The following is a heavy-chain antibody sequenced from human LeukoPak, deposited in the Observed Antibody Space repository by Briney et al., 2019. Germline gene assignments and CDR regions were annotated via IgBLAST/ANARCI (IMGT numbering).Heavy chain of an antibody. V-gene: IGHV3-7*03. CDR2: IKEDGSEK. J-gene: IGHJ4*02. D-gene: IGHD5-18*01. CDR1: GFTFRSYW. Sequence: GSLRLSCAALGFTFRSYWMSGVRHAPGKGLEWVAKIKEDGSEKYYVDSVNGRFTISRHSAKNSLYLQMNSLRVEDTAVYYGARDHNYGSDYWGQGTLVTVSS. CDR3: ARDHNYGSDY.